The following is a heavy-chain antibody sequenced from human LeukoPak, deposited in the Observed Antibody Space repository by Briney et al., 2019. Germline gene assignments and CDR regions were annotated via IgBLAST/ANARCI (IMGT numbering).Heavy chain of an antibody. V-gene: IGHV3-11*01. CDR2: ISSSGSTI. CDR3: AIGYSSGWYDLDY. D-gene: IGHD6-19*01. CDR1: GFTFSDYY. Sequence: GGSLRLSCAASGFTFSDYYMSWLRQAPGKGLEWVSYISSSGSTIYYADSVKGRFTISRDNDKNLLYLQMNSLRAEDTAVYYCAIGYSSGWYDLDYWGQGTLVTVSS. J-gene: IGHJ4*02.